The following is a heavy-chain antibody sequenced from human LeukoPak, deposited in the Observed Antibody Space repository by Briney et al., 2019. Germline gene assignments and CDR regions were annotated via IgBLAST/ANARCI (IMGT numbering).Heavy chain of an antibody. CDR3: TRMTTGHDY. CDR2: INHSGYT. CDR1: GVSFDDYY. Sequence: NPSETLSLTCGVAGVSFDDYYWSCVRQTPGKGLEWLGEINHSGYTNDSPSLKSRVTLSIDTSRKRFSLNLRSVTVADAGIYYCTRMTTGHDYWGQGTLVTVSS. D-gene: IGHD4-17*01. J-gene: IGHJ4*02. V-gene: IGHV4-34*01.